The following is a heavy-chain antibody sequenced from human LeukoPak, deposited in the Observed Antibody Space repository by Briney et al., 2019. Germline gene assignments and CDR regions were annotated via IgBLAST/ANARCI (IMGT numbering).Heavy chain of an antibody. D-gene: IGHD6-19*01. J-gene: IGHJ4*02. CDR2: ISSSGSTI. CDR3: ARDGSRSGWHPGYLDY. Sequence: VGSLRLSCAASGFTFSDYYMSWIRQAPGKGLEWVSYISSSGSTIYYADSVKGRFTISRDNAKNSLYLQMNSLRAEDTAVYYCARDGSRSGWHPGYLDYWGQGTLVTVSS. V-gene: IGHV3-11*04. CDR1: GFTFSDYY.